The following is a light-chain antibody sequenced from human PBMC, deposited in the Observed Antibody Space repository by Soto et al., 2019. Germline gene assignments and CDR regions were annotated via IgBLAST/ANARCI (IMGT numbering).Light chain of an antibody. CDR3: QSTDSSGTYQV. V-gene: IGLV3-21*02. CDR1: NIGTKS. Sequence: SYELTQPPSVSVAPGQTARLTCGGKNIGTKSVHWYQQKPGQAPLLVIYDDSDRPSGIPRRFSGANSGDTATLTISGVEAGDEADYYCQSTDSSGTYQVFGGGTKVTVL. J-gene: IGLJ3*02. CDR2: DDS.